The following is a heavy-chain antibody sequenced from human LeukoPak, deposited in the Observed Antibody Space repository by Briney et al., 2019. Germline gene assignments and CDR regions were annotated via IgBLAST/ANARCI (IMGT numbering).Heavy chain of an antibody. CDR2: IRGSGGDS. Sequence: GGSLRLSCAASGFTFSDYDMSWIRQAPGKRLEWVAYIRGSGGDSYHTDSVKGRFTISRDNATTSVYLQMSSRRAEDTAVYYCARTSSSGSYYRDAFDIWGQGTMVTVSP. CDR3: ARTSSSGSYYRDAFDI. V-gene: IGHV3-11*01. CDR1: GFTFSDYD. D-gene: IGHD3-22*01. J-gene: IGHJ3*02.